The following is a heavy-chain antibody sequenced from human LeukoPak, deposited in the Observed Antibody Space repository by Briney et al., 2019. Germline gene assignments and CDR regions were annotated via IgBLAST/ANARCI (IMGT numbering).Heavy chain of an antibody. CDR1: GGTFSSYA. CDR2: IITIFGTA. CDR3: ARVLNDRYFDY. J-gene: IGHJ4*02. D-gene: IGHD1-1*01. V-gene: IGHV1-69*05. Sequence: ASVKVSCKASGGTFSSYAISWVRQAPGQGLEWMGGIITIFGTASYAQKFQGRVTITTDESTSTAYMELSSLRSEATAVYYCARVLNDRYFDYWGQGTLVTVSS.